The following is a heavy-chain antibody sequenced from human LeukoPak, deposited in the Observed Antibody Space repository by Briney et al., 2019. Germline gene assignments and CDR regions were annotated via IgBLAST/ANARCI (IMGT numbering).Heavy chain of an antibody. CDR1: GFTFSSYG. CDR2: IWYDGSNK. CDR3: ARDIEQGRGDLRLGFDY. J-gene: IGHJ4*02. D-gene: IGHD7-27*01. V-gene: IGHV3-33*01. Sequence: GGSLRLSCAASGFTFSSYGMHWVRQAPGKGLEWVALIWYDGSNKYYADSVKGRFTISRDNSKNTLYLQMNSLTAEDTAVYYCARDIEQGRGDLRLGFDYWGQGTLVTVSS.